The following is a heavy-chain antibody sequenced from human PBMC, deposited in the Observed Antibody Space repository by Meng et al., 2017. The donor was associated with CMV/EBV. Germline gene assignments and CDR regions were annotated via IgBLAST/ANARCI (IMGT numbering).Heavy chain of an antibody. D-gene: IGHD2-2*01. V-gene: IGHV1-69*05. CDR3: ATDPDIVVVPAAIGYYYYYGMDV. J-gene: IGHJ6*02. Sequence: SVKVSCKTSGGTFSSYAISWVRQAPGQGLEWMGGIIPIFGTANYAQKFQGRVTITTDESTSTAYMELSSLRSEDTAVYYCATDPDIVVVPAAIGYYYYYGMDVWGQGTTVTVSS. CDR2: IIPIFGTA. CDR1: GGTFSSYA.